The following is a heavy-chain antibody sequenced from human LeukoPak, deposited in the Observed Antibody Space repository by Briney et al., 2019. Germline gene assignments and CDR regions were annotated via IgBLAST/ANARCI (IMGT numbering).Heavy chain of an antibody. J-gene: IGHJ6*03. CDR3: AHRLSVATGDYMDV. V-gene: IGHV2-5*01. D-gene: IGHD1-14*01. CDR2: IYWNDDK. Sequence: SGPTLVNPTQTRTLTCTFSGFSLSTSGVGVGWIRQPPGKALEWLALIYWNDDKRYSLSLQSRLNLTKDNSKNQVVLRMTNMCPVDTATYYCAHRLSVATGDYMDVWGKGTTVTVSS. CDR1: GFSLSTSGVG.